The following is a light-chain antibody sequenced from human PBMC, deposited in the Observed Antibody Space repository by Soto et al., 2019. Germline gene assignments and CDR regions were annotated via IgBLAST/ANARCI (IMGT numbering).Light chain of an antibody. CDR2: SNN. CDR1: SSNIASNT. Sequence: QSVLTQPPSASGTPGQRVTISCSGSSSNIASNTVNWYQQLPGTAPKLLIYSNNQRPSGVPDRFSGSKSGTSASLAISGLQSEDEADYYCAAWDGSLNGYVFGTGTKVTVL. J-gene: IGLJ1*01. CDR3: AAWDGSLNGYV. V-gene: IGLV1-44*01.